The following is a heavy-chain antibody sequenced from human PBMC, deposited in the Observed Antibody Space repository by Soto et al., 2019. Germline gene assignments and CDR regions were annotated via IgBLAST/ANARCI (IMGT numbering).Heavy chain of an antibody. J-gene: IGHJ4*02. Sequence: PGGSLRLSCAASGFTFSSYAMSWVRQAPGKGLEWVSTVSGGGGSTYYADSVKGRFTISRDNSKNTLYLQMNSLRAEDTAVYYCAKNWPVTKRGDYWGQGTLVTVSS. CDR2: VSGGGGST. CDR3: AKNWPVTKRGDY. D-gene: IGHD4-17*01. V-gene: IGHV3-23*01. CDR1: GFTFSSYA.